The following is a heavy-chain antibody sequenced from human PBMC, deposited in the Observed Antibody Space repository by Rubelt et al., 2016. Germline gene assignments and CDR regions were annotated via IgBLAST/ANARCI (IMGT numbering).Heavy chain of an antibody. J-gene: IGHJ2*01. Sequence: QLQQSGPRLVKPLETLSLTCIVSGDSIGSSQHYWGWIRQPPGKGLEWIGNIFYSGSTSYNPSPQCRVTISVVTPTNQFSPGLRSVIAAHTGGYYCARGDNRVAVAGNWYFDLWGRGTLVTVSS. CDR1: GDSIGSSQHY. V-gene: IGHV4-39*01. D-gene: IGHD6-13*01. CDR2: IFYSGST. CDR3: ARGDNRVAVAGNWYFDL.